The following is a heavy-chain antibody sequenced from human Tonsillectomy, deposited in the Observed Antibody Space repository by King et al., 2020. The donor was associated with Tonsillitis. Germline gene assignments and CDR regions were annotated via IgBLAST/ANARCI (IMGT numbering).Heavy chain of an antibody. CDR3: ARHSPTTVTTPDAFDI. V-gene: IGHV3-23*04. Sequence: VQLVESGGGLVQPGGSLRLSCAASGFTFSSYAMSWVRQAPGKGLEWVSAISGSGGSTYYADSVKGRFTISRDNSENTLYLQMNSLRAEDTAVYYCARHSPTTVTTPDAFDIWGQGTMVTVSS. CDR1: GFTFSSYA. D-gene: IGHD4-17*01. CDR2: ISGSGGST. J-gene: IGHJ3*02.